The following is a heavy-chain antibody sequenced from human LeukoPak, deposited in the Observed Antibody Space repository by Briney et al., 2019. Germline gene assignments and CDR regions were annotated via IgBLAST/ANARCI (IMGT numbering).Heavy chain of an antibody. CDR2: IITIFGTA. D-gene: IGHD3-22*01. V-gene: IGHV1-69*05. Sequence: GSSVTVSCKASGGSFSIYAISWLRLAPRQGLEWMGGIITIFGTANYAHKFQGRLTITTEESTTTDYMRQSSLRSEAPAAYYCATAPTSLYYYDSSGYCDAADNFDSWGERALGTVSS. J-gene: IGHJ4*02. CDR1: GGSFSIYA. CDR3: ATAPTSLYYYDSSGYCDAADNFDS.